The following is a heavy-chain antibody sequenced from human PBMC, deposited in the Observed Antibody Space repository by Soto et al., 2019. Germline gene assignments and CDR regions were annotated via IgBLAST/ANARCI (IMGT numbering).Heavy chain of an antibody. Sequence: GGSLRLSCAASGFTFSSYSMNWVRQAPGKGLEWVSSISSSSSYIYYADSVKGRFTISRDNAKNSLYLQMNSLRAEDTAVYYCARAHKLGNWFDPWGQGTLVTVSS. J-gene: IGHJ5*02. CDR3: ARAHKLGNWFDP. CDR2: ISSSSSYI. V-gene: IGHV3-21*01. D-gene: IGHD1-26*01. CDR1: GFTFSSYS.